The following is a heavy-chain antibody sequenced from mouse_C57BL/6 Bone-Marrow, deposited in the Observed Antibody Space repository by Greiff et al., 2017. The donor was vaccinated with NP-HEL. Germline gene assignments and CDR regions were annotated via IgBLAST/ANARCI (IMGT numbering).Heavy chain of an antibody. D-gene: IGHD1-1*01. J-gene: IGHJ4*01. V-gene: IGHV2-5*01. Sequence: QVQLQQSGPGLVQPSQSLSITCTVSGFSLTSYGVHWVRQSPGKGLEWLGVIWRGGSTDYNAAFMSRLSITKDNSKSQVFFKMSSLKADDTAIYYCAKKGLLREAMDYWGQGTSVTVSS. CDR3: AKKGLLREAMDY. CDR1: GFSLTSYG. CDR2: IWRGGST.